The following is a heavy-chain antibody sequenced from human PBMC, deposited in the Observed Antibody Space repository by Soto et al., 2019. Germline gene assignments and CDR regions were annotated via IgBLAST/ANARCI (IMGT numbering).Heavy chain of an antibody. CDR2: ISYDGSNK. CDR1: GFTFSSYA. CDR3: GRCGGSYDTRWQIDY. J-gene: IGHJ4*02. D-gene: IGHD3-16*01. V-gene: IGHV3-30-3*01. Sequence: GGSLRLSCAASGFTFSSYAMHWVRQAPGKGLEWVAVISYDGSNKYYADSVKGRFTISRDNSKNTLYLQMNSLRAEDTAVYYWGRCGGSYDTRWQIDYGGEEPLVTVSS.